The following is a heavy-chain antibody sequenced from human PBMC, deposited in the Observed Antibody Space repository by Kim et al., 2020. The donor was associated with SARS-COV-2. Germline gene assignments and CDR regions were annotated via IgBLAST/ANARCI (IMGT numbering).Heavy chain of an antibody. V-gene: IGHV3-23*01. CDR2: IGASGANT. Sequence: GGSLRLSCEASGFIFSNHAMSWVRQTPGKGLEWVSAIGASGANTYYADSVKGRFTSSRDDSKNTLYLQMNSLRAEDTAVYYCAALGYQLLDYWGQGTLVTVSS. CDR1: GFIFSNHA. J-gene: IGHJ4*02. CDR3: AALGYQLLDY. D-gene: IGHD2-2*01.